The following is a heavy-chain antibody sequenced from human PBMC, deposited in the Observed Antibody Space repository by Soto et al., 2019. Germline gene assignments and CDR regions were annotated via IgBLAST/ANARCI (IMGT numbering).Heavy chain of an antibody. J-gene: IGHJ5*02. CDR1: GFSVRSSGVA. CDR2: VYWDDDK. Sequence: SGPTLVNPTQTLTLTCTFSGFSVRSSGVAVGWIRQPPGKALEWLALVYWDDDKRYSPSLKNRLTITRDTSKNQVVLTMTNMDPVDTATYYCAHSQQLVGSNWFDPWGQGTLVTVS. V-gene: IGHV2-5*02. CDR3: AHSQQLVGSNWFDP. D-gene: IGHD6-13*01.